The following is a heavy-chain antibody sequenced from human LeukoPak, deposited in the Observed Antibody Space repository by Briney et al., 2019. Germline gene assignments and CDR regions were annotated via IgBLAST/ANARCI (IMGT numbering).Heavy chain of an antibody. Sequence: GASVKVSCKASGYTFTGYYMHWVRQAPGQGLEWMGWINPNSGGTNYAQKFQGRVTMTRDTSISTAYMELSRLRSDDTAVYYCARGREYYYDSSGYSLVYFDYWGQGTLVTVSS. CDR3: ARGREYYYDSSGYSLVYFDY. CDR2: INPNSGGT. V-gene: IGHV1-2*02. CDR1: GYTFTGYY. J-gene: IGHJ4*02. D-gene: IGHD3-22*01.